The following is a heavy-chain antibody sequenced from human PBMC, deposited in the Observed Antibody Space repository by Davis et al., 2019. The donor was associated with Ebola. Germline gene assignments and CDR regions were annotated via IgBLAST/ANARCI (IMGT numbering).Heavy chain of an antibody. V-gene: IGHV4-30-4*01. D-gene: IGHD6-19*01. CDR3: ARGPEGQWLAEA. CDR2: IYYSGST. J-gene: IGHJ5*02. Sequence: MPSETLSLTCTVSGGSIGSDDYYWNWVRQPPGKGLEWIGYIYYSGSTYYNPSLKSRVTISVDTSKNQFSLKLSSVTAADTAVYYCARGPEGQWLAEAWGQGTLVTVSS. CDR1: GGSIGSDDYY.